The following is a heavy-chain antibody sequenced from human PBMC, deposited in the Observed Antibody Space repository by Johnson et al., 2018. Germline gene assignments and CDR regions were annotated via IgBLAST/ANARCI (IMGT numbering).Heavy chain of an antibody. D-gene: IGHD6-19*01. CDR1: GFTFDDYA. V-gene: IGHV3-9*01. Sequence: VQLVQSGGGLVQPGRSLRLSCAASGFTFDDYAMHWVRQAPGKGLEWVSGISWNSDNIDYADSVKGRFTISRDNVKNSLYLQMNSLRPEDTALYYCAKGSTGWGEYCDYWGQGTLVTVSS. CDR2: ISWNSDNI. J-gene: IGHJ4*02. CDR3: AKGSTGWGEYCDY.